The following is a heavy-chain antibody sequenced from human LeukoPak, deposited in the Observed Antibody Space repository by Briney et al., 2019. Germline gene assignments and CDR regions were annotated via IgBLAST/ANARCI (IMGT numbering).Heavy chain of an antibody. Sequence: SETLSLTCTVSGGSISSGGYYWSWIRQHPGKGLEWIGYIYYSGSTYYNPSLKSRVTISVDTSKNQFSLKLSSVTAADTGVYYGGRSGGGDYGYVWGSLSLDYWGQGTLVTVSS. D-gene: IGHD3-16*01. CDR2: IYYSGST. CDR1: GGSISSGGYY. V-gene: IGHV4-31*03. J-gene: IGHJ4*02. CDR3: GRSGGGDYGYVWGSLSLDY.